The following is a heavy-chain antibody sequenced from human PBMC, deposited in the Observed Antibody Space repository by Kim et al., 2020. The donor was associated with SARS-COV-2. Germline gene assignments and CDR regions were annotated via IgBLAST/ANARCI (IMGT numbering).Heavy chain of an antibody. CDR2: AYSTEWT. D-gene: IGHD3-16*01. J-gene: IGHJ5*01. Sequence: SETLSLTCTVPSGSMKSYYWSWIRQSPGKGLEWIGCAYSTEWTARNPSLRGRIAISMDTSNTQFSLTLNSVTAETPAVFYCASHTCTAWFWASGSWGQG. CDR3: ASHTCTAWFWASGS. CDR1: SGSMKSYY. V-gene: IGHV4-59*08.